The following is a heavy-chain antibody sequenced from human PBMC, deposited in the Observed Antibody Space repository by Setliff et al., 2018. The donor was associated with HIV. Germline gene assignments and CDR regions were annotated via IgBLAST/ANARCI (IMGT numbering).Heavy chain of an antibody. J-gene: IGHJ4*02. CDR1: GSTFSSYA. CDR2: IIPIFGTA. Sequence: SVKVSCKASGSTFSSYAISWVRQAPGQGLEWMGGIIPIFGTANYAQKFQGRVTITADESTSTAYMELSSLRSEDTAVYFCARDPVSDNSATPYYFDYWGQGTLVTVSS. V-gene: IGHV1-69*13. CDR3: ARDPVSDNSATPYYFDY. D-gene: IGHD2-21*01.